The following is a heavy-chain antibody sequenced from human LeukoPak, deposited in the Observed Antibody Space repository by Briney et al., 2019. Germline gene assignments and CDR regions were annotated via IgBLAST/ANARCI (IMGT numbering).Heavy chain of an antibody. V-gene: IGHV3-23*01. CDR3: GKSLGGSGRPAAS. J-gene: IGHJ4*02. Sequence: PGGSLRLSCTASGFTFSSYAMSWVRQAPGKGLEWVSAISGSGGRTYYADSVKGRFTISRDNSKNTLYLQMNSLRAEDTAVYYCGKSLGGSGRPAASGGQGTLVTVSS. D-gene: IGHD3-10*01. CDR2: ISGSGGRT. CDR1: GFTFSSYA.